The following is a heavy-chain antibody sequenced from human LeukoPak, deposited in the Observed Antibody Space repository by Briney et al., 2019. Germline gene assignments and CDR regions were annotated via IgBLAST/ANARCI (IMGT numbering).Heavy chain of an antibody. CDR1: GGSISSGSYY. D-gene: IGHD3-22*01. CDR2: IYTSGST. V-gene: IGHV4-61*02. Sequence: SETLSLTCTVSGGSISSGSYYWSWIRQPAGKGLEWIGRIYTSGSTNYNPSLKSRVTISVDTSKNQFSLKLSSVTAADTAVYYCAREVDYYDSSGYYYAFYFDYWGQGTLVTVSS. CDR3: AREVDYYDSSGYYYAFYFDY. J-gene: IGHJ4*02.